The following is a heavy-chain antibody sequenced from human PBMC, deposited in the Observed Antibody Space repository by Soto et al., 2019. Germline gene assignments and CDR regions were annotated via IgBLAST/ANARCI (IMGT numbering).Heavy chain of an antibody. V-gene: IGHV4-59*01. CDR3: ARGRRAYYDILTGYLDFDY. CDR2: IYYSGST. D-gene: IGHD3-9*01. J-gene: IGHJ4*02. CDR1: GGSISSYY. Sequence: QVQLQESGPGLVKPSETLSLTCTVSGGSISSYYWSWIRQPPGKGLEWIGYIYYSGSTKYNPSLKSRVTISVDTSKNQSSQRLSSVTAADTAVYYCARGRRAYYDILTGYLDFDYWGQGTRVTVSS.